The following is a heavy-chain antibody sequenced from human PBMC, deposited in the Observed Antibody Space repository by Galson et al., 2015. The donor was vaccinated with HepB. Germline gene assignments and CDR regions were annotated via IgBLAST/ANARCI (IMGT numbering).Heavy chain of an antibody. J-gene: IGHJ3*02. CDR2: IIPILGIA. D-gene: IGHD3-22*01. V-gene: IGHV1-69*02. CDR3: ARAITMIVVMGGPQDAFDI. CDR1: GGTFSSYT. Sequence: SVKVSCKASGGTFSSYTISWVRQAPGQGLEWMGRIIPILGIANYAQKFQGRVTITADKSTSTAYMELSSLRSEDTAVYYCARAITMIVVMGGPQDAFDIWGQGTMVTVSS.